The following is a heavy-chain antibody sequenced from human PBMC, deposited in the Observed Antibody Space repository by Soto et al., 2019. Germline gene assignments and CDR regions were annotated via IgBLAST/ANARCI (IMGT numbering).Heavy chain of an antibody. J-gene: IGHJ1*01. V-gene: IGHV5-51*01. CDR2: IYPGDSDT. CDR1: GYTFANYW. Sequence: GESLKISCQASGYTFANYWIGWVRQMPGKGLEWMGVIYPGDSDTRYSPSFQGQVAISADKSINTAYLQWSSLKASDTAMYYCARHSGVADDGTDWGQGTMGIVSA. CDR3: ARHSGVADDGTD. D-gene: IGHD6-13*01.